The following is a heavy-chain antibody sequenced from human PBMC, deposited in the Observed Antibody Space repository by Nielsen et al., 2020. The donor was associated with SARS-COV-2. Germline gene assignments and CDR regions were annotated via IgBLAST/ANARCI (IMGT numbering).Heavy chain of an antibody. CDR3: AKDTLPWFGFIDY. CDR1: GFTFSSYA. Sequence: GESLKISCAASGFTFSSYAMSWVRQAPGKGLEWVSAISGSGGSTYYADSVKGRFTISRDNSKNTLYLQMNSLRAEDTAVYYCAKDTLPWFGFIDYWGQGTLVTVSS. J-gene: IGHJ4*02. CDR2: ISGSGGST. V-gene: IGHV3-23*01. D-gene: IGHD3-10*01.